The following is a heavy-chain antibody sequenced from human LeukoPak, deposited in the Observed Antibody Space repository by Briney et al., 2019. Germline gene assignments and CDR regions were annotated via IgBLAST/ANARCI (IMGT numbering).Heavy chain of an antibody. D-gene: IGHD1-1*01. CDR2: INAGKGNT. CDR3: ARGKELDY. CDR1: GYTFTSYA. Sequence: ASVKVSCKASGYTFTSYAMHWVRQAPGQRLEWMGWINAGKGNTKYSRKFQGRVTITRDTPASTAYMELSSLRSEDTAVYYCARGKELDYWGQGTLVTVSS. J-gene: IGHJ4*02. V-gene: IGHV1-3*01.